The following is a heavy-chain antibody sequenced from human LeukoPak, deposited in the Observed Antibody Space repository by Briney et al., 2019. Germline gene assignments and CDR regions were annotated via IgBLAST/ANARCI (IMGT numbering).Heavy chain of an antibody. Sequence: GGSLRLSCAASGFTFSNYALHWVRQAPGKGLELVAFISYDGSNKYYADSVKGRFTISRDNSKNTLFLQMNSLRAEDTAVYYCARVKVKQWLVRTFDYWGQGTLVTVSS. CDR2: ISYDGSNK. D-gene: IGHD6-19*01. V-gene: IGHV3-30*04. J-gene: IGHJ4*02. CDR3: ARVKVKQWLVRTFDY. CDR1: GFTFSNYA.